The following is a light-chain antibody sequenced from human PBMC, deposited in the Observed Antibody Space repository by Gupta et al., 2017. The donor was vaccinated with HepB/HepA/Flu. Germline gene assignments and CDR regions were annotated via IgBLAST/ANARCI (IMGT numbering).Light chain of an antibody. CDR1: SSDVGGYEY. Sequence: QSALPQSASVSGSPGQSITISCTGSSSDVGGYEYVSWYQQHPGKAPKLIIFDVSDRPSGVSNHFSGSKSGNTASLTISRLLAEDEAHYYCNSYSSSNTLVVFGGGTKLTVL. V-gene: IGLV2-14*03. CDR2: DVS. J-gene: IGLJ2*01. CDR3: NSYSSSNTLVV.